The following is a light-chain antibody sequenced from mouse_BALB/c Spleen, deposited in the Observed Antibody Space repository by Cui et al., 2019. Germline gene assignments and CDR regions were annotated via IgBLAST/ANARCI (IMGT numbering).Light chain of an antibody. CDR1: QSIGTS. V-gene: IGKV5-48*01. CDR2: YAS. CDR3: QQSNSWPTT. J-gene: IGKJ2*01. Sequence: DILLTQSPAILSVSPGESVSFSCRASQSIGTSIHWYQQRTNGSPRLLIKYASESISGIPSRFSGSGSGTDFTLSINSVESEDIADYYCQQSNSWPTTFGGGTKLEIK.